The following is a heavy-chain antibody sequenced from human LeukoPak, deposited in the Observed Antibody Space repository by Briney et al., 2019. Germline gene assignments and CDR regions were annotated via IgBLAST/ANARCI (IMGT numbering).Heavy chain of an antibody. Sequence: GRSLRLSCAASGFTFSSYGMHWVRQAPGKGLEWVAVIWYDGSNKYYADSVKGRFTISRDNSKNTLYLQMNSLRAEDTAVYYCARDRSFGRRPLEWLFWFDPWGQGTLVTVSS. V-gene: IGHV3-33*01. J-gene: IGHJ5*02. D-gene: IGHD3-3*01. CDR1: GFTFSSYG. CDR2: IWYDGSNK. CDR3: ARDRSFGRRPLEWLFWFDP.